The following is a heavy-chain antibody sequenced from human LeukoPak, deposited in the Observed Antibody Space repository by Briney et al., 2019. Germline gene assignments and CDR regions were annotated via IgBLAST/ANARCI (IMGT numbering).Heavy chain of an antibody. J-gene: IGHJ4*02. CDR1: GGSISSLY. Sequence: SETLSLTCSVSGGSISSLYWSWIRQPPGRGLEWIGYIYYTGSTNYNPSLKSRVTMFVDMSKNQFSLRLSSVTAADTAVYYRARHRAYSSSSPFDYWGQGALVTVSS. V-gene: IGHV4-59*08. CDR3: ARHRAYSSSSPFDY. D-gene: IGHD6-6*01. CDR2: IYYTGST.